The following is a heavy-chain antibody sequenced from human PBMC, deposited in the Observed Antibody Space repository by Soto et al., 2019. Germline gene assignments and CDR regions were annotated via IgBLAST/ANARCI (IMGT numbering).Heavy chain of an antibody. CDR2: ISGSGGST. CDR1: VFTFSSYA. V-gene: IGHV3-23*01. D-gene: IGHD3-22*01. J-gene: IGHJ3*02. CDR3: AKTSSGYYPKFDAFDI. Sequence: HPGGSLRLSCAASVFTFSSYAMSWVRQAPGKGQEWVSAISGSGGSTYYADSVKGRFTISRDNSKNTLYLQMNSLRAEDTAVYYCAKTSSGYYPKFDAFDIWGQGTMVTVSS.